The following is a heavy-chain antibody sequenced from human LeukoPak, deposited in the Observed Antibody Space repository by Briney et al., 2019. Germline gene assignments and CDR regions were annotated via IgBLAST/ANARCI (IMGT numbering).Heavy chain of an antibody. CDR1: GFTFSSYW. V-gene: IGHV3-74*01. D-gene: IGHD1-1*01. Sequence: GGSLRLSCAASGFTFSSYWMHWVRHAPGKGLVWVSRINGDGSTSNYADSVKGRFTISRDNAKNTLYLQMNSLRAEDTAVYYCARASNRNSINFDYWGQGTLVTVSS. J-gene: IGHJ4*02. CDR3: ARASNRNSINFDY. CDR2: INGDGSTS.